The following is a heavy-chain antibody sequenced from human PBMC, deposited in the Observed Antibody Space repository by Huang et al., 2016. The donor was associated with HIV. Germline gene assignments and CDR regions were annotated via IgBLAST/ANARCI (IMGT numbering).Heavy chain of an antibody. CDR3: VTKTAGMDI. CDR2: IKQDESEK. V-gene: IGHV3-7*01. Sequence: VESGGRSVQPGGSIKLSCVGSTFTFGAYWMSWVHQPPGKGLEWVANIKQDESEKYYVDSVKGRFNISRDNARKVLFLEMDDLRVEDTAIYFCVTKTAGMDIWGQGTTVTVSS. CDR1: TFTFGAYW. J-gene: IGHJ6*02. D-gene: IGHD4-4*01.